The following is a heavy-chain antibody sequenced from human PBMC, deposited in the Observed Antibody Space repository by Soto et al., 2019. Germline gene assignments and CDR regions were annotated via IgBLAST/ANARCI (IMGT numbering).Heavy chain of an antibody. D-gene: IGHD3-3*01. CDR3: ARDSDADFWSGYHYYYMDV. CDR1: GGSISSYY. V-gene: IGHV4-59*01. CDR2: IYNSGST. J-gene: IGHJ6*03. Sequence: SETLSLTCTVSGGSISSYYWSWIRQPPGKGLEWIGYIYNSGSTNYNPSLKSRVTISVDTSKNQFSLKLSSVTAADTAVYYCARDSDADFWSGYHYYYMDVWGKGTTVTVSS.